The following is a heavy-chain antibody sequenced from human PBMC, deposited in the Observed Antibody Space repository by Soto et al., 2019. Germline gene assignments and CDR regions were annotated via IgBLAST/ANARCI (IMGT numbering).Heavy chain of an antibody. D-gene: IGHD6-6*01. J-gene: IGHJ6*02. V-gene: IGHV4-31*03. Sequence: PSETLSLTCTVSGGSISSGGYYWSWIRQHPGKGLEWIGYIYDCGSTYYNPSLKSRVTISVDTSKNQFSLKLSSVTVADTAVYYCARGAVRNYYYYYYGMDVWGQGTTVTVSS. CDR1: GGSISSGGYY. CDR2: IYDCGST. CDR3: ARGAVRNYYYYYYGMDV.